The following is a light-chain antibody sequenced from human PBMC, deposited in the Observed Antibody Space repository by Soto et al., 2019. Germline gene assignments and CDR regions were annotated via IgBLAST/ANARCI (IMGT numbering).Light chain of an antibody. CDR2: DAS. CDR3: QQRSNWPSIT. J-gene: IGKJ5*01. CDR1: QSVSSY. Sequence: EMAMTQSPATLSVSPGERAILSCRASQSVSSYLAWYQQKPGQAPRLLIYDASNRATGIPARFSGSGSGTDFTLTINSLEPEDFAVYYCQQRSNWPSITFGQGTRLEIK. V-gene: IGKV3-11*01.